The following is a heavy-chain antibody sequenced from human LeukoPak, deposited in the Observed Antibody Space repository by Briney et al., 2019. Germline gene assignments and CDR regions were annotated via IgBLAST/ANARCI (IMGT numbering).Heavy chain of an antibody. CDR2: INSDGSST. Sequence: GGSLRLSCAASGFTFSNYWMHWVRQAPGKGLVWVSHINSDGSSTTYADSVKGRFTISRDNAKNTLYLQMNSLRGEDTAVYYCANWVEGARPSLDYWGQGALVTVSS. J-gene: IGHJ4*02. CDR1: GFTFSNYW. V-gene: IGHV3-74*01. CDR3: ANWVEGARPSLDY. D-gene: IGHD3-16*01.